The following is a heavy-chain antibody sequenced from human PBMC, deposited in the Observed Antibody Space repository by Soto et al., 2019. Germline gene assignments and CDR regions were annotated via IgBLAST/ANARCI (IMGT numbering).Heavy chain of an antibody. CDR2: IPSRGRP. CDR1: GASVAGGSYY. Sequence: SETLSLTCAVSGASVAGGSYYWSWVRQPPGKGLEWIGYIPSRGRPFYNPSLTSRGTISADTSKNQLSLQLTSVTAADTAVYYCARDTYSGYDFGLWGQGTLVTVSS. CDR3: ARDTYSGYDFGL. V-gene: IGHV4-30-4*01. J-gene: IGHJ5*02. D-gene: IGHD5-12*01.